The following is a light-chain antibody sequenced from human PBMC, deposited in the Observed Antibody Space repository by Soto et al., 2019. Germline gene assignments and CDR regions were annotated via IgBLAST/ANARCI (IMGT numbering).Light chain of an antibody. Sequence: EIVLTQSPATLSLSPGERATLSCRASQSVSSQLAWYQHKPGQAPRLLIYDASTRATGIPARFSGSGSGTDFTLTISSPEPEDFAVYYFAQRIWPWTVGQGTKVDIK. CDR2: DAS. J-gene: IGKJ1*01. V-gene: IGKV3-11*01. CDR3: AQRIWPWT. CDR1: QSVSSQ.